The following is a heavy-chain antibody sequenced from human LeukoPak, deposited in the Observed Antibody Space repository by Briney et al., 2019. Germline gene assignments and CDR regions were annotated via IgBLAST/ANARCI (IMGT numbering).Heavy chain of an antibody. V-gene: IGHV4-61*08. Sequence: SGPTLVNPTQTLTLTSTFSGFSLRTRGVGVDWIRQPPGKGLERICDNYYSGSTNYNPALKSRVTISVDTSKNQFSLKLSSVTAADTAVYYCAREPHSMKYYYGSGSLAGILDVWGKGTTVTVSS. CDR1: GFSLRTRGVG. CDR2: NYYSGST. J-gene: IGHJ6*04. CDR3: AREPHSMKYYYGSGSLAGILDV. D-gene: IGHD3-10*01.